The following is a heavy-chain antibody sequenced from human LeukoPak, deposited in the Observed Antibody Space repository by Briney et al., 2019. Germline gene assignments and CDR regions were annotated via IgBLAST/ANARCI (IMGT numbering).Heavy chain of an antibody. CDR2: IYYSGST. CDR3: ARDGVYGDYVGY. Sequence: PSETLSLTCTVSGGSIRSSSYYWGWIRQPPGKGLEWIGSIYYSGSTYYNPSLKSRVTISVDTSKNQFSLKLSSVTAADTAVYYCARDGVYGDYVGYWGQGTLVTVSS. CDR1: GGSIRSSSYY. D-gene: IGHD4-17*01. V-gene: IGHV4-39*07. J-gene: IGHJ4*02.